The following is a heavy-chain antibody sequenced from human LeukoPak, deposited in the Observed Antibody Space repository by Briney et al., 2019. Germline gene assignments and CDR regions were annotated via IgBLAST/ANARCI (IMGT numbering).Heavy chain of an antibody. CDR2: ISGSGGST. D-gene: IGHD2-15*01. J-gene: IGHJ6*03. CDR3: AKPPPKYCSGGSCYLYYYMDV. Sequence: GGSLRLSCSASGFTFSSYAMSWVRQAPGKGLEWVSAISGSGGSTYYADSVKGRFTISRDNSKNTLYLQMNSLRAEDTAVYYCAKPPPKYCSGGSCYLYYYMDVWGKGTTVTVSS. V-gene: IGHV3-23*01. CDR1: GFTFSSYA.